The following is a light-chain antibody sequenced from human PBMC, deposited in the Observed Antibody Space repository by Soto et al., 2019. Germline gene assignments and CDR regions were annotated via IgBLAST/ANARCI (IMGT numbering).Light chain of an antibody. V-gene: IGLV2-14*01. CDR2: EVS. J-gene: IGLJ1*01. CDR1: SSDVGGYNY. Sequence: QSALTQPASVSGSPGQSITISCTGTSSDVGGYNYVSWYQQHPGKAPKLMIYEVSNRPSGVPDRFIGSKSGNTASLTISGLQAEDEADYFCSSYASNTILFVFGTGTKLTVL. CDR3: SSYASNTILFV.